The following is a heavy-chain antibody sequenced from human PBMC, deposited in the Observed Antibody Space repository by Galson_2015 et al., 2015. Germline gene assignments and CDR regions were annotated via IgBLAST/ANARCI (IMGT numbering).Heavy chain of an antibody. J-gene: IGHJ4*02. D-gene: IGHD1-26*01. CDR1: GFIFRRYP. CDR3: ARDWGGVGATTPFDY. Sequence: SLRLSCAASGFIFRRYPLHWVRQAPGKGLEWVTFISYDENNRDYADSVKGRFTISRDNSKNTLYLQMSSLRVEDTAVYYCARDWGGVGATTPFDYWGQGTLVTVSS. CDR2: ISYDENNR. V-gene: IGHV3-30-3*01.